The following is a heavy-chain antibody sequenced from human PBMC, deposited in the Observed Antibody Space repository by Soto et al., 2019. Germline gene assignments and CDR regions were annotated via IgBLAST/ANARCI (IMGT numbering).Heavy chain of an antibody. D-gene: IGHD2-15*01. CDR2: ISGSGGST. Sequence: GGSLRLSCAASGFTFSSYAMSWVRQAPGKGLEWVSAISGSGGSTYYADSVKGRFTISRDNSKNTLYQQMNSLRAEDTAVYYCASQRYCSGGSCYYPFDYWGQGTLVTVSS. CDR3: ASQRYCSGGSCYYPFDY. J-gene: IGHJ4*02. CDR1: GFTFSSYA. V-gene: IGHV3-23*01.